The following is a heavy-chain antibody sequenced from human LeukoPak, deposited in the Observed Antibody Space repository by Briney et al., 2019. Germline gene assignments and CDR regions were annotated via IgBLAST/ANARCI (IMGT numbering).Heavy chain of an antibody. V-gene: IGHV1-24*01. CDR1: GYTLTELS. Sequence: ASVKVSCKVSGYTLTELSMHWVRQAPRKGLEWMGGFDPEDGETIYAQKFQGRVTMTEDTSTDTAYMELSSLRSEDTAVYYCATVPGSGSYLPFDYWGQGTLVTVSS. CDR3: ATVPGSGSYLPFDY. CDR2: FDPEDGET. D-gene: IGHD3-10*01. J-gene: IGHJ4*02.